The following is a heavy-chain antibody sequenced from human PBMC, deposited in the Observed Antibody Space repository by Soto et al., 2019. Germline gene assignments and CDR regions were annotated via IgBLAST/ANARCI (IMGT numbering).Heavy chain of an antibody. CDR3: ARDPDYDFWSGYYRATYGMDV. V-gene: IGHV1-3*01. Sequence: ASVKVSCKASGYTFTSYAMHWVRQAPGQRLEWMGWINAGNGNTKYSQKFRGRVTITRDTSASTAYMELSSLRSEDTAVYYCARDPDYDFWSGYYRATYGMDVWGQGTTVTVSS. D-gene: IGHD3-3*01. CDR1: GYTFTSYA. CDR2: INAGNGNT. J-gene: IGHJ6*02.